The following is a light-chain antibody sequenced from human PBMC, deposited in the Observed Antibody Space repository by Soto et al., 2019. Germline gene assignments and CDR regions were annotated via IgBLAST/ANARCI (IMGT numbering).Light chain of an antibody. V-gene: IGLV1-47*01. J-gene: IGLJ3*02. CDR3: SAWDDSLSGPV. Sequence: QSVLTQPPSASGTPGQRVTISCSGSCSNIGSNYVYWYRQLPGTAPNVLIYRNDERPSGVPDRFSGSKSGSSASLAISGLRSADEADYYCSAWDDSLSGPVFGRGTKLTVL. CDR2: RND. CDR1: CSNIGSNY.